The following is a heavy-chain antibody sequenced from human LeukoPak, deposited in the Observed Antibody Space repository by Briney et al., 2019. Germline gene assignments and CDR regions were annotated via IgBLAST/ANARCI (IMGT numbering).Heavy chain of an antibody. CDR1: GFTFSTYA. CDR2: ISGGGDNT. D-gene: IGHD3-22*01. V-gene: IGHV3-23*01. Sequence: GGSLRLSCVASGFTFSTYAMSWVRQAPGKGLEWVSGISGGGDNTYYAVSVKGRFTVSRDNSKNTLYLQMNSLRAEDTAVYYCAKGYYYDLPDAFDIWGQGTMVTVSS. CDR3: AKGYYYDLPDAFDI. J-gene: IGHJ3*02.